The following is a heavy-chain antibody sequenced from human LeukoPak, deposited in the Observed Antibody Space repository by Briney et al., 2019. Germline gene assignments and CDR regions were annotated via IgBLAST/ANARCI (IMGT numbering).Heavy chain of an antibody. CDR2: IYYSGST. CDR1: GDSLSSGDYS. CDR3: ATSKASGSYYNRGPGYYFDY. Sequence: PSETLSLTCAVSGDSLSSGDYSWSWIRQPPGKGLEWIGYIYYSGSTNYNPSLKSRVTISLDTSKNQFSLKLNSVTAADTAVYYCATSKASGSYYNRGPGYYFDYWGQGTLVTVSS. V-gene: IGHV4-61*08. D-gene: IGHD3-10*01. J-gene: IGHJ4*02.